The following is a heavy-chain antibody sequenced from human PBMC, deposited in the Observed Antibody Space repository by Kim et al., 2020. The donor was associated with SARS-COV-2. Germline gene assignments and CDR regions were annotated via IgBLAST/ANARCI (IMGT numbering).Heavy chain of an antibody. CDR2: ISSSSSYI. J-gene: IGHJ4*02. CDR1: GFTFSSYS. Sequence: GGSLRLSCAASGFTFSSYSMNWVRQAPGKGLEWVSSISSSSSYIYYADSVKGRFTISRDNAKNSLYLQMNSLRAEDTAVYYCARPVDIVVVPAALGYWGQGTLVTVSS. V-gene: IGHV3-21*01. CDR3: ARPVDIVVVPAALGY. D-gene: IGHD2-2*01.